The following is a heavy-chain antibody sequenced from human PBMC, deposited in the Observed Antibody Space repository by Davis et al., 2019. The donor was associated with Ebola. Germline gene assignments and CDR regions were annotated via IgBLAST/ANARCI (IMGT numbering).Heavy chain of an antibody. D-gene: IGHD1-26*01. CDR3: AILSGSYSAFDI. CDR1: GGSFSGYY. CDR2: IYYSGST. J-gene: IGHJ3*02. V-gene: IGHV4-34*01. Sequence: SETLSLTCAVYGGSFSGYYWGWIRQPPGKGLEWIGSIYYSGSTYYNPSLKSRVTISVDTSKNQFSLKLSSVTAADTAVYYCAILSGSYSAFDIWGQGTMVTVSS.